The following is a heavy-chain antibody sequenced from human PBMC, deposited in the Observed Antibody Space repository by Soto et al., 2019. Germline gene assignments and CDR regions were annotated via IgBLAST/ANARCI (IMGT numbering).Heavy chain of an antibody. CDR1: GYTFTSYA. V-gene: IGHV1-3*01. D-gene: IGHD2-15*01. CDR3: ARDLCSGGSCYSFDY. Sequence: ASVKVSCKASGYTFTSYAMHWVRQAPGQRLEWMGWINAGNGNTKYSQKFQGRVTITRDTSASTAYMELSSLRSEDTAVYYCARDLCSGGSCYSFDYWGRGTLVTVSS. CDR2: INAGNGNT. J-gene: IGHJ4*02.